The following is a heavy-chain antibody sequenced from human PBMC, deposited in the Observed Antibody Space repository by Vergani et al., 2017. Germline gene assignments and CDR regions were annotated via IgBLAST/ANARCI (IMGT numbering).Heavy chain of an antibody. CDR3: ARARARIAAVSVGWFDP. D-gene: IGHD6-13*01. CDR2: INGGNGNT. J-gene: IGHJ5*02. V-gene: IGHV1-3*01. Sequence: QVQLVQSGAEVKKPGASVRVSCKASGYIFTSYAMHWVRQAPGQRLEWMGWINGGNGNTKYSQKFQGRVTITRDTSASTAYMELSSLRPEDTAVYYCARARARIAAVSVGWFDPWGQGTLVTVSS. CDR1: GYIFTSYA.